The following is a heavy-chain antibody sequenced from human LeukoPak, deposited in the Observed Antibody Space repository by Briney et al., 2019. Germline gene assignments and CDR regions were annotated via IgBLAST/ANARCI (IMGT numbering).Heavy chain of an antibody. D-gene: IGHD4-17*01. CDR2: IYYSGST. J-gene: IGHJ4*02. CDR1: GGSISSGGYY. V-gene: IGHV4-31*03. Sequence: SETLSLTCTVSGGSISSGGYYWSWIYQHPGKGLEWIGYIYYSGSTYYNPSLKSRVTISVDTSKNQFSLKLSSVTAADTAVYYCARPNRYGEVDYWGQGTLVTVSS. CDR3: ARPNRYGEVDY.